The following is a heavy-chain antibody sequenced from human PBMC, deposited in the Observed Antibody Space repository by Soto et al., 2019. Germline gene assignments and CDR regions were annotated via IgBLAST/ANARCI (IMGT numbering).Heavy chain of an antibody. J-gene: IGHJ4*02. Sequence: QVQLLQSGAEVKKPGASVKVSCKASGYTFDTYGISWVRQAPGQGLEWMGWITPNNGDTNYAQKIQGRVTLTTDTSTTTAYLEVRSLRSDDTAVYYCARMAPCSVGFCYSRPLDSWGQGTLVTVSS. CDR2: ITPNNGDT. CDR3: ARMAPCSVGFCYSRPLDS. V-gene: IGHV1-18*01. D-gene: IGHD2-21*02. CDR1: GYTFDTYG.